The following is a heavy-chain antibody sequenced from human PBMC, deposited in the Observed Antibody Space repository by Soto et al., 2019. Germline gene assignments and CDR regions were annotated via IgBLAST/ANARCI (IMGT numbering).Heavy chain of an antibody. J-gene: IGHJ4*02. V-gene: IGHV1-46*01. CDR1: GYTFTSYY. CDR2: INPSGGST. Sequence: ASVKVSCKASGYTFTSYYMHWVRQAPGQGLEWMGIINPSGGSTSYAQKFQGRVTMTRDTSTSTVYMELSSLRPEDTAVYYCARGEFIEYSYGPGSGYWGQGTLVTVSS. CDR3: ARGEFIEYSYGPGSGY. D-gene: IGHD5-18*01.